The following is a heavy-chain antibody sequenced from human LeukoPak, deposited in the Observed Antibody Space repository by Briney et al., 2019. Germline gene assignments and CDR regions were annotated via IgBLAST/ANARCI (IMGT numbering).Heavy chain of an antibody. V-gene: IGHV4-39*06. D-gene: IGHD2-15*01. CDR2: IYYSGST. J-gene: IGHJ3*02. CDR3: ARTDIVVVVAAERRASDI. Sequence: PSETLSLTCTVSGGSITSTTHYWGWIRQSPEKGLEWIGSIYYSGSTYYNPSLKSRVTISVDTSKNQFTLTVSSVTAADTAVYYCARTDIVVVVAAERRASDIWGQGTMVTVSS. CDR1: GGSITSTTHY.